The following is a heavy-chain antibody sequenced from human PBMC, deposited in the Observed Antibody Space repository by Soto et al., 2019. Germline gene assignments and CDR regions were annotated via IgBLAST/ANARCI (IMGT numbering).Heavy chain of an antibody. Sequence: PSETLSLTCAVYGGSFSGYYWSWIRQPPGKGLEWIGEINHSGSTNYNPSLKSRITINPDTSKNQFSLQLNSVTPEDTAVYYCARVVYYYDSSGYYRYYYYYGMDVWGQGTTVTVSS. CDR2: INHSGST. D-gene: IGHD3-22*01. J-gene: IGHJ6*02. CDR3: ARVVYYYDSSGYYRYYYYYGMDV. V-gene: IGHV4-34*01. CDR1: GGSFSGYY.